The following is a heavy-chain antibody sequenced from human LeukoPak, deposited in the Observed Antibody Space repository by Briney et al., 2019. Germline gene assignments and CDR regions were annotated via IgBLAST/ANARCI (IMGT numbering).Heavy chain of an antibody. D-gene: IGHD2-15*01. V-gene: IGHV4-61*02. CDR3: ARECSGGSCYYYYYYMDV. CDR2: IYTSGST. Sequence: SETLSLTCTVSGGSISSGSYYWSWIRQPAGKGLEWIGRIYTSGSTNYNPSLKSRVTISVDTSKNQFSLKLSSVTAADTAVYYCARECSGGSCYYYYYYMDVWGKGTTVTISS. J-gene: IGHJ6*03. CDR1: GGSISSGSYY.